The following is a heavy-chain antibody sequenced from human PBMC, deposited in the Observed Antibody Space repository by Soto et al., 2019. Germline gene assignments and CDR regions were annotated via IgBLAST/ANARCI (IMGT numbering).Heavy chain of an antibody. CDR1: GYTFTSYG. D-gene: IGHD3-10*01. Sequence: QVKLVQSGNEVKKPGASVNVSCKAFGYTFTSYGFSWVRQVPGQGLEWLGWISAFNGDTHYAQTMKGRLTVTTDTSKTTVHMELRSLTPADTAVYYCTREAGWQRMVPYDWGQGTLVTVS. CDR3: TREAGWQRMVPYD. V-gene: IGHV1-18*04. J-gene: IGHJ4*02. CDR2: ISAFNGDT.